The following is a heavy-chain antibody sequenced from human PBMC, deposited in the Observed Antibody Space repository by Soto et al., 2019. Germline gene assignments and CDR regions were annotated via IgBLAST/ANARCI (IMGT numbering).Heavy chain of an antibody. J-gene: IGHJ6*03. CDR2: INHSGST. D-gene: IGHD3-9*01. Sequence: QVQLQQWGAGLLKPSETLSLTCAVYGGSFSGYYWSWIRQPPGKGLEWIGEINHSGSTNDNPSLKSRVTISVDTSKKQFSLKLSSVTAADTAVYYCARGRPYFDWLQKSGYMDVWGKGTTVTVSS. V-gene: IGHV4-34*01. CDR3: ARGRPYFDWLQKSGYMDV. CDR1: GGSFSGYY.